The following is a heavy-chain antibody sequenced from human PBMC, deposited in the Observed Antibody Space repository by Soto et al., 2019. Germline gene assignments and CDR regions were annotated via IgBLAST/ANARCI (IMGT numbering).Heavy chain of an antibody. CDR3: AWEPPGDYNAFDI. J-gene: IGHJ3*02. CDR2: ISSSGSTI. Sequence: GGSLRLSCAASGFTFSDYYMSWIRQAPGKGLEWVSYISSSGSTIYYADSVKGRFTISRDNAKNSLYLQMNSLSAEDTAVYYCAWEPPGDYNAFDIWGQGTMVTVSS. V-gene: IGHV3-11*01. CDR1: GFTFSDYY. D-gene: IGHD4-17*01.